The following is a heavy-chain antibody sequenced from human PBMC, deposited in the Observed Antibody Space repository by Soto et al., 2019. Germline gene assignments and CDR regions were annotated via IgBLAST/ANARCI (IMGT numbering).Heavy chain of an antibody. D-gene: IGHD4-17*01. CDR2: IWYDGSNK. CDR1: GFTFSSYG. V-gene: IGHV3-33*01. Sequence: PGGSLRLSCAASGFTFSSYGMHWVRQAPGKGLEWVAVIWYDGSNKCYADSVKGRFTISRDNSKNTLYLQMNSLRAEDTAVYYCARGQHGDYAGAAFDIWGQGTMVTVSS. CDR3: ARGQHGDYAGAAFDI. J-gene: IGHJ3*02.